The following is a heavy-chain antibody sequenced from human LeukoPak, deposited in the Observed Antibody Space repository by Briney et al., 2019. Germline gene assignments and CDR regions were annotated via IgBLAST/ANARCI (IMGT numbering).Heavy chain of an antibody. V-gene: IGHV3-30*03. D-gene: IGHD6-13*01. CDR1: GFTFSSYG. Sequence: GGSLRLSCAASGFTFSSYGMHWVRQAPGKGLEWVAVISYDGSNKYYADSVKGRFTISRDNSKNTLYLQMNSLRAEDTAVYYCASSLHRYSSSWYLFNYWGQGTLVTVSS. J-gene: IGHJ4*02. CDR3: ASSLHRYSSSWYLFNY. CDR2: ISYDGSNK.